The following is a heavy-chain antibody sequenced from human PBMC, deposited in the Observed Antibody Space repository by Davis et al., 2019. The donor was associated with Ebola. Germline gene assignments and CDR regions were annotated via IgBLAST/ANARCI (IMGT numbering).Heavy chain of an antibody. V-gene: IGHV3-11*01. CDR1: GFIFSDYY. D-gene: IGHD4-17*01. J-gene: IGHJ3*02. CDR3: ARPYGDYAAFDI. CDR2: IDSRGNAM. Sequence: GESLKISCAASGFIFSDYYMTWVRPAPGKGLEWLSYIDSRGNAMYYTDSVKGRFTISRDNTNNSLYLQMNSLRGDDTAVYYCARPYGDYAAFDIWGQGTVVTVSS.